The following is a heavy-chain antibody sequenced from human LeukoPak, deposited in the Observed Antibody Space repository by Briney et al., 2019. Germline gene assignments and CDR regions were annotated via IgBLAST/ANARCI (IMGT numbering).Heavy chain of an antibody. CDR1: GGSISSGGYY. D-gene: IGHD2-2*01. CDR3: ARTPIVVVPAAYAFDI. Sequence: SQTLSLTCTVSGGSISSGGYYWSWIRQPPGKGLEWIGYIYHSGSTYYNPSLKSRVTISVDRSKNQFSLKLSSVTAADTAVYYCARTPIVVVPAAYAFDIWGQGTMVTVSS. V-gene: IGHV4-30-2*01. J-gene: IGHJ3*02. CDR2: IYHSGST.